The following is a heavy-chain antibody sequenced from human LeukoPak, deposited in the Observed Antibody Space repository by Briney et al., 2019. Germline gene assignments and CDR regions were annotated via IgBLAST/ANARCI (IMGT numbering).Heavy chain of an antibody. CDR3: ARGVPYYYGSSGYYCFDY. CDR1: GYTFTGYY. V-gene: IGHV1-2*02. Sequence: ASVKVSCKASGYTFTGYYMHWVRQAPGQGLEWMGWINPNSGGTNYAQKFQGRVTMTRDTSISTAYMELSRLRSDDTAVYYCARGVPYYYGSSGYYCFDYWGQGTLVTVSS. CDR2: INPNSGGT. J-gene: IGHJ4*02. D-gene: IGHD3-22*01.